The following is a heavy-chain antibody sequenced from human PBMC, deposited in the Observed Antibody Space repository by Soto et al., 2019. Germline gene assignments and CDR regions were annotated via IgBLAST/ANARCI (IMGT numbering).Heavy chain of an antibody. V-gene: IGHV1-69*13. J-gene: IGHJ4*02. Sequence: ASVKVSCKASGGTFGSHGVAWVRQAPGQGLEWMGGFIAMLGTPTYAKKVQGRATITADESLTSSYLELRSLRSEDTAVYFCARGAMDKFGYWGQGTVVTVSS. CDR1: GGTFGSHG. CDR3: ARGAMDKFGY. CDR2: FIAMLGTP. D-gene: IGHD5-18*01.